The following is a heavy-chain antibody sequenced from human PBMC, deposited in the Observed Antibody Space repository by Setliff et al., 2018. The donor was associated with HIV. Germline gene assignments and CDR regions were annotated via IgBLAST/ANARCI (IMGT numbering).Heavy chain of an antibody. CDR2: IYYTGST. V-gene: IGHV4-59*11. CDR3: ARDEPHQYDSRTSYWP. Sequence: PSETLSFTCTVSGGSISSHYWSWIRQPPGKGLEWIGYIYYTGSTYYNPSLKSRVAMSVDTSKNQFSLKLSSVTAADTAVYYCARDEPHQYDSRTSYWPWGPGIVVTVSS. J-gene: IGHJ5*02. D-gene: IGHD3-22*01. CDR1: GGSISSHY.